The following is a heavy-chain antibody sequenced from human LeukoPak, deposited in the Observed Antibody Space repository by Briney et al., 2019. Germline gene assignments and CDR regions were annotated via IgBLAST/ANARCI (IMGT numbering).Heavy chain of an antibody. CDR2: ISYDGSNQ. Sequence: PGGSLRLSCAASGFTFSNFGIHWVRQAPGKGLEWVALISYDGSNQYYADSVKGRFTISRDNSKSTLYLRMNSLRPEDTAVYYCAKGYYYDSSGYYQHFDHWGQGTLVTVSS. CDR3: AKGYYYDSSGYYQHFDH. J-gene: IGHJ4*02. CDR1: GFTFSNFG. D-gene: IGHD3-22*01. V-gene: IGHV3-30*18.